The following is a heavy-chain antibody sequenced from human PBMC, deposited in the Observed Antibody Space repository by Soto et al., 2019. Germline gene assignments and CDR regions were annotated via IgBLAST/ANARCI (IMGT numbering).Heavy chain of an antibody. J-gene: IGHJ6*02. D-gene: IGHD6-6*01. CDR2: ISSSSSYI. Sequence: GGSLRLSCAASGFTFSSYSMNWVRQAPGKGLEWVSSISSSSSYIYYADSVKGRFTISRDNAKNSLYLQMNSLRAEDTAVYYCARYSSSSRYYYYGMDVWGQGTTVTSP. V-gene: IGHV3-21*01. CDR3: ARYSSSSRYYYYGMDV. CDR1: GFTFSSYS.